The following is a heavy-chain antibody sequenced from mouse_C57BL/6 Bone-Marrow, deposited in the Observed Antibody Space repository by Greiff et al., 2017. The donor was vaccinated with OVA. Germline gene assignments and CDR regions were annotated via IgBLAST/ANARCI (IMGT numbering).Heavy chain of an antibody. V-gene: IGHV5-6*01. CDR1: GFTFSSYG. CDR2: ISSGGSYT. Sequence: EVQVVESGGDLVKPGGSLKLSCAASGFTFSSYGMSWVRQTPDKRLEWVATISSGGSYTYYPDSVKGRFTISRDNAKNTLYLQMSSLKSEDTAMYYCARQGKGGYFDYWGQGTTLTVSS. CDR3: ARQGKGGYFDY. J-gene: IGHJ2*01.